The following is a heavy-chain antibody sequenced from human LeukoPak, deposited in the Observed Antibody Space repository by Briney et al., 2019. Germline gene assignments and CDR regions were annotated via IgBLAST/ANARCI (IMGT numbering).Heavy chain of an antibody. CDR1: GGSFSGYY. D-gene: IGHD6-19*01. J-gene: IGHJ6*03. CDR3: ARRITPGIAVAGLSYYYYMDV. Sequence: SETLSLTCAVYGGSFSGYYWSWIRQPPGKGLEWIEEINHSGNTNYNPSLKSRVTISVDTSKNQFSLKLSSVTAADTAVYYCARRITPGIAVAGLSYYYYMDVWGKGTTVTVSS. V-gene: IGHV4-34*01. CDR2: INHSGNT.